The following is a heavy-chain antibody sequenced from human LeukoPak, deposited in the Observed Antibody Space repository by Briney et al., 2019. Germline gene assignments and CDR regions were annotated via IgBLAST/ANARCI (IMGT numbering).Heavy chain of an antibody. CDR1: GFTFSSYG. CDR2: ISYDGSNK. D-gene: IGHD5-24*01. V-gene: IGHV3-30*18. J-gene: IGHJ4*02. CDR3: AKSGIRRWLQSSYYFDY. Sequence: GRSLRLSCAASGFTFSSYGMHWVRQAPGKGLEWVAVISYDGSNKYYADSVKGRFTISRDNSKNTLYLQMNSLRAEDTAVYYCAKSGIRRWLQSSYYFDYWGQGTLVTVSS.